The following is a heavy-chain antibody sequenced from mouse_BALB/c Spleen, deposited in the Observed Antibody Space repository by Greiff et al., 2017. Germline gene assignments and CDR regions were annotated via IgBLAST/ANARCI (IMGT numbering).Heavy chain of an antibody. CDR1: GYTFSSYW. D-gene: IGHD2-1*01. CDR3: AREEGNYDYYAMDY. CDR2: ILPGSGST. V-gene: IGHV1-9*01. Sequence: QVQLQQSGAELMKPGASVKISCKATGYTFSSYWIEWVKQRPGHGLEWIGEILPGSGSTNYNEKFKGKATFTADTSSNTAYMQLSSLTSEDSAFYYCAREEGNYDYYAMDYWGQGTSVTVSS. J-gene: IGHJ4*01.